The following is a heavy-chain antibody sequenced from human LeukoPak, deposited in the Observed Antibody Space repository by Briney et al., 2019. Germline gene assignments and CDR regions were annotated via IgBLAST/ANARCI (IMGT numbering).Heavy chain of an antibody. CDR2: ISYSGSA. Sequence: SETLSLTCTVSSGSISSDYWSWIRQPPGKGLEWIGYISYSGSANYNPSLKTRVTISIDKSKNQFSLKMTSVTAADTAVYYCARTSSGAFDTWGQGTMVTVSP. V-gene: IGHV4-59*01. CDR3: ARTSSGAFDT. CDR1: SGSISSDY. D-gene: IGHD6-25*01. J-gene: IGHJ3*02.